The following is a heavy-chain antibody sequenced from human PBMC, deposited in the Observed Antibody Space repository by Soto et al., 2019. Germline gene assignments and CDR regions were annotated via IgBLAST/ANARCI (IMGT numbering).Heavy chain of an antibody. D-gene: IGHD5-12*01. CDR3: ARGMRLATIKAFDY. Sequence: SETLSLTCGVYGGSFSGYYSSWIRQPPGKGLEWIGEINHSGSTNYNPSLKSRVTISVDTSTNQLSLKLSSVTAADTAVYYCARGMRLATIKAFDYWGQGTLVTVSS. V-gene: IGHV4-34*01. CDR1: GGSFSGYY. J-gene: IGHJ4*02. CDR2: INHSGST.